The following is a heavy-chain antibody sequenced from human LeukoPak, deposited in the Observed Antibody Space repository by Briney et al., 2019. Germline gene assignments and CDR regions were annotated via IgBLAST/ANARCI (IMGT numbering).Heavy chain of an antibody. CDR1: GGSISSGGYY. CDR2: IYYSGST. D-gene: IGHD3-16*02. Sequence: SQTLSLTCTVSGGSISSGGYYWSWIRQHPGKGLEWIGYIYYSGSTYYNPSLKSRVTISVDTSKNQFSLKLSSVTAADTAVYYCARENNVWGSYRVIDYWGQGTLVTVSS. CDR3: ARENNVWGSYRVIDY. J-gene: IGHJ4*02. V-gene: IGHV4-31*03.